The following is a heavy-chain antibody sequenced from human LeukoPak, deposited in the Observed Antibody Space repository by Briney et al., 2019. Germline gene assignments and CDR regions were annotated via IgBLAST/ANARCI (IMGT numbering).Heavy chain of an antibody. Sequence: KSSETLSLTCAVYGGSFSGYYWSWIRQPPGKGLEWIGEINHSGSTNYNPSLKSRVTISVDTSKNRFSLKLSSVTAADTAVYYCAKARVYYYYMDVWGKGTTVTVSS. CDR3: AKARVYYYYMDV. V-gene: IGHV4-34*01. CDR1: GGSFSGYY. CDR2: INHSGST. J-gene: IGHJ6*03.